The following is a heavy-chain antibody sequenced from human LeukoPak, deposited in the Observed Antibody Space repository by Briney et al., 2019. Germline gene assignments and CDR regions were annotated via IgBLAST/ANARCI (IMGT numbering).Heavy chain of an antibody. CDR1: GGSISSYY. CDR2: IYYSGST. CDR3: VRQSRGNSVGFDY. D-gene: IGHD4-23*01. J-gene: IGHJ4*02. V-gene: IGHV4-59*08. Sequence: SETLSLTCTVSGGSISSYYWSRVRQPPGKGLEWIGYIYYSGSTNYNPSLKSRVTISLDTSKNQFSLELTSVNAADTAKYYCVRQSRGNSVGFDYWGQGTLITVSS.